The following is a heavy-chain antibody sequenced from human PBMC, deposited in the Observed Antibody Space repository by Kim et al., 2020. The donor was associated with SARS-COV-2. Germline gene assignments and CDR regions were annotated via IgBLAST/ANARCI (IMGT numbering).Heavy chain of an antibody. V-gene: IGHV3-9*01. CDR1: GFTFDDYA. J-gene: IGHJ4*02. CDR3: AKDRGYDILTGYPHY. D-gene: IGHD3-9*01. Sequence: GGSLRLSCAASGFTFDDYAMHWVRQAPGNGLEWVSGISWNSGSIGYADSVKGRFTISRDNAKNSLYLQMNSLRAEDTALYYCAKDRGYDILTGYPHYWGQGTLVTVSS. CDR2: ISWNSGSI.